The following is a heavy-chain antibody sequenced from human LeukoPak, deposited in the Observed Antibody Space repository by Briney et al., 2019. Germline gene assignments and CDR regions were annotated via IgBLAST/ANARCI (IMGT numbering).Heavy chain of an antibody. CDR3: ARTSKPAAMTN. V-gene: IGHV4-34*01. J-gene: IGHJ4*02. Sequence: PSETLSLTCAVSGGSISSYYWSWIRQPPGKGLEWIGEINHSGSTNYNPSLKSRVTISVDTSKNQFSLKLSSVTAADTAVYYCARTSKPAAMTNWGQGTLVTVSS. CDR2: INHSGST. CDR1: GGSISSYY. D-gene: IGHD2-2*01.